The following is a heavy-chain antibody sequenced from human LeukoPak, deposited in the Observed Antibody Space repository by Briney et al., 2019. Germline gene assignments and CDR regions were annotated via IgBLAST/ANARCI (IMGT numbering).Heavy chain of an antibody. CDR3: ARQSTRDGYKVLDY. V-gene: IGHV1-2*06. D-gene: IGHD5-24*01. CDR2: INPNSGGT. J-gene: IGHJ4*02. CDR1: GYTFTGYY. Sequence: ASVTVSCKGSGYTFTGYYMHWVRQAPGQGLEWVGRINPNSGGTNYPPKFQGRVNMTRDTSISPAYMELSRLRSDDTAVYYCARQSTRDGYKVLDYWGKGTLVTVSS.